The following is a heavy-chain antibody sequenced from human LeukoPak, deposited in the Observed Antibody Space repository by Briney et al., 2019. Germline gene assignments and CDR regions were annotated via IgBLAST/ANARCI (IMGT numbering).Heavy chain of an antibody. J-gene: IGHJ5*02. CDR2: IYTSGST. Sequence: PSATLSLTCTVSGGSISSYYWSWIRQPPGKGLEWIGYIYTSGSTNYNPSLKSRLTISVDTSKNQLSLKVSSVTAADTAVYYCARLRAAAGKGVLAVDPWGQGSLVTVSS. CDR3: ARLRAAAGKGVLAVDP. D-gene: IGHD6-13*01. V-gene: IGHV4-4*09. CDR1: GGSISSYY.